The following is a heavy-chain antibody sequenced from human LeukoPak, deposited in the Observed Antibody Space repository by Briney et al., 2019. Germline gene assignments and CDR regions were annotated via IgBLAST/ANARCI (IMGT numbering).Heavy chain of an antibody. D-gene: IGHD3-10*01. CDR2: IYWDDDK. CDR3: AHRRSLWFGELYFDY. J-gene: IGHJ4*02. CDR1: GFSLSTSGVG. Sequence: SGPTLVNPTQTLTLTCTFSGFSLSTSGVGVGWIRQPPGKALEWLALIYWDDDKRYSPSLKSRLTITEDTSKNQVVLTMTNMDPVDTATYYCAHRRSLWFGELYFDYWGQGTLVTVSS. V-gene: IGHV2-5*02.